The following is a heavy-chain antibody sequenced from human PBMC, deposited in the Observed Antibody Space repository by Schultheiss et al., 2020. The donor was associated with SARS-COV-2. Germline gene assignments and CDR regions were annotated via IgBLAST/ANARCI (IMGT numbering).Heavy chain of an antibody. CDR2: ISSSGSTI. CDR3: AKDRWQYDENGPFDY. Sequence: GGSLRLSCAASGFTFSSYGMNWVRQAPGKGLEWVSYISSSGSTIYYADSVKGRFTISRDNSKNTLYLQMNSLRAEDTAVYYCAKDRWQYDENGPFDYWGQGTLVTVSS. J-gene: IGHJ4*02. D-gene: IGHD4-23*01. CDR1: GFTFSSYG. V-gene: IGHV3-48*03.